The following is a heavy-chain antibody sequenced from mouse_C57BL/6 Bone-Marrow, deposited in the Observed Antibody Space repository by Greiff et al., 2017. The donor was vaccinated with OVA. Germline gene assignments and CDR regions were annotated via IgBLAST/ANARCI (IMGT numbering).Heavy chain of an antibody. D-gene: IGHD3-1*01. CDR1: GFTFSDYG. CDR2: ISNLAYSI. J-gene: IGHJ4*01. V-gene: IGHV5-15*01. CDR3: ARGGLLYYYAMDY. Sequence: EVMLVESGGGLVQPGGSLKLSCAASGFTFSDYGMAWVRQAPRKGPEWVAFISNLAYSIYYADTVTGRFTISRENAKNTLYLEMSSLRSEDTAMYYCARGGLLYYYAMDYWGQGTSVTVSS.